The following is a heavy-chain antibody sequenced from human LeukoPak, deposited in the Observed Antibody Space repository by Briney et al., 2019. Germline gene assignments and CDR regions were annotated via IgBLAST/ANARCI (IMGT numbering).Heavy chain of an antibody. J-gene: IGHJ4*02. V-gene: IGHV3-48*04. CDR3: ARVRGYRTY. CDR1: GFTLSSHA. Sequence: PGGSLRLSCAASGFTLSSHAMNWVRQAPGKGLEWISYISSSSSSIYYADSVKGRFTISRDIAKNSLYLQMNSLRGEDTAVYYCARVRGYRTYWGQGTLVTVSS. D-gene: IGHD5-18*01. CDR2: ISSSSSSI.